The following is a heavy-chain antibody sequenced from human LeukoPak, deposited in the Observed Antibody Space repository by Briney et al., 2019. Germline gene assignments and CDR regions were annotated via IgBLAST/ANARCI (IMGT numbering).Heavy chain of an antibody. CDR3: AKSTYYYGSEEGSNYWYFDL. V-gene: IGHV1-69*13. CDR2: IIPIFGPA. CDR1: GGTFSRFA. J-gene: IGHJ2*01. Sequence: SVKVSCKTSGGTFSRFAISWVRQAPGQGLEWMGGIIPIFGPANYAQKFQGRVTITADESTSTAYMELSSLRSEDTALYYCAKSTYYYGSEEGSNYWYFDLWGRGTLVTVSS. D-gene: IGHD3-10*01.